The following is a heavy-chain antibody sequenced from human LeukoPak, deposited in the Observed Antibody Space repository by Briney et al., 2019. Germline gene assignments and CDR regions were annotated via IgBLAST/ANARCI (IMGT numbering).Heavy chain of an antibody. CDR1: GYSISSGYY. Sequence: SETLSLTCAVSGYSISSGYYWGWIRQPPGKGLEWIGSIYHSGSTYYNPSLKSRVTISVDTSKNQFSLKLSSVTAADTAAYYCARVDILTGFDYWGQGTLVTVSS. CDR2: IYHSGST. V-gene: IGHV4-38-2*01. D-gene: IGHD3-9*01. CDR3: ARVDILTGFDY. J-gene: IGHJ4*02.